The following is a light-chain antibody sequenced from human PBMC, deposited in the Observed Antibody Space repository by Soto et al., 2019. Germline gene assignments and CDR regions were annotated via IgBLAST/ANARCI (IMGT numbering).Light chain of an antibody. J-gene: IGLJ1*01. CDR1: SSDVCGYNY. Sequence: QSALTQAASVSGSPGQSISISCTGTSSDVCGYNYVSWYQQHPGKAPKLMIYDVSNRPSGVSNRFSGSKSGNTASLTISGLQAEDEADYYCSSYTSSSTLDVFGTGTKVTVL. V-gene: IGLV2-14*03. CDR3: SSYTSSSTLDV. CDR2: DVS.